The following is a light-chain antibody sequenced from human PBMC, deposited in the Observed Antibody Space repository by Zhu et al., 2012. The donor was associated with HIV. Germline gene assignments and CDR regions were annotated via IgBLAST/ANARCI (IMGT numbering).Light chain of an antibody. Sequence: DIVLTQSPGTLSLSPGESATLSCRASQSVTNGYVAWYQQKPGQAPRLVIYAASGRAADFPNRFRGSGSGTDFTLTISSLEPEDFAVYYCHQYRSAPWTFGQGTKVEIK. J-gene: IGKJ1*01. CDR1: QSVTNGY. CDR3: HQYRSAPWT. CDR2: AAS. V-gene: IGKV3-20*01.